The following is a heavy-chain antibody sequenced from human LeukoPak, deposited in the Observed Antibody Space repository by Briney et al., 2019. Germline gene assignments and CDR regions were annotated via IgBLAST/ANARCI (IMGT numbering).Heavy chain of an antibody. Sequence: PSETLSLTCTVSGGSIGSGSYYWSWIRQPAGKGLEWIGRIYTSGSTNYNPSLKSRVTISVDTSKNQFSLKLSSVTAADTAVYYCARDRYSSGCVDYWGQGTLVTVSS. CDR3: ARDRYSSGCVDY. D-gene: IGHD6-19*01. CDR1: GGSIGSGSYY. CDR2: IYTSGST. J-gene: IGHJ4*02. V-gene: IGHV4-61*02.